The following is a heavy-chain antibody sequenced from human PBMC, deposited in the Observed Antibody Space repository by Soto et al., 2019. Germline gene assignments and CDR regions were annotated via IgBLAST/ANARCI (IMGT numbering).Heavy chain of an antibody. CDR2: ISGSGDST. Sequence: EVQLLESGGGLAQPGGSLRLSCAGSGLTFSSYAMSWVRQGPGKGLECVSSISGSGDSTYYADSVKGRFTISRDNSKNTLWVQMNSLRAEDTAIYYCAKGKVTAAVWTNGMDVWGQGTTVTVSS. D-gene: IGHD6-13*01. V-gene: IGHV3-23*01. J-gene: IGHJ6*02. CDR1: GLTFSSYA. CDR3: AKGKVTAAVWTNGMDV.